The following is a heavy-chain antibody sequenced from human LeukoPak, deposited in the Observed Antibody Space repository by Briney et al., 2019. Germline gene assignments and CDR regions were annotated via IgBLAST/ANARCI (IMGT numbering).Heavy chain of an antibody. CDR2: IKQDGSEK. J-gene: IGHJ6*02. Sequence: GGSLRLSCAASGFTFSNYWRGWVRQAPGKGLEWLANIKQDGSEKYYVDSVKGRFTISRDNAKNSLYLQMHSLRAEDTAVYYCARAEDYGDYVDYYYGMDIWGQGTTVTVSS. V-gene: IGHV3-7*01. D-gene: IGHD4-17*01. CDR1: GFTFSNYW. CDR3: ARAEDYGDYVDYYYGMDI.